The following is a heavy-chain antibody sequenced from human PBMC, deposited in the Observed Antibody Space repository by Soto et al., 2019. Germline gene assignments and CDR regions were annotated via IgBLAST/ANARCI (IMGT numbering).Heavy chain of an antibody. J-gene: IGHJ5*02. Sequence: SETLSLTCAVSGGSISGGGYSWTWIRQPPGKGLEWIGCVYQSGSTYYNPSLKSRVTISSDRPYNQFSLKLSSVTAADTTVYYCARGYIDTINWFDPWGQGTLVTVSS. V-gene: IGHV4-30-2*01. CDR1: GGSISGGGYS. D-gene: IGHD2-2*02. CDR3: ARGYIDTINWFDP. CDR2: VYQSGST.